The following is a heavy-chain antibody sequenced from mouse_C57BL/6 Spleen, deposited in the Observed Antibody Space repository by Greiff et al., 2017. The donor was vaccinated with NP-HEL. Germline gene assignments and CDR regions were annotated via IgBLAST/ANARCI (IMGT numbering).Heavy chain of an antibody. CDR2: IYPGDGDT. V-gene: IGHV1-82*01. D-gene: IGHD2-3*01. CDR1: GYAFSSSW. CDR3: ARSYDGYYVRWAMDY. J-gene: IGHJ4*01. Sequence: VKLMESGPELVKPGASVKISCKASGYAFSSSWMNWVKQRPGKGLEWIGRIYPGDGDTNYNGKFKGKATLTAAKSSSTAYMQLSSLTSEDSAVYFCARSYDGYYVRWAMDYWGQGTSVTVSS.